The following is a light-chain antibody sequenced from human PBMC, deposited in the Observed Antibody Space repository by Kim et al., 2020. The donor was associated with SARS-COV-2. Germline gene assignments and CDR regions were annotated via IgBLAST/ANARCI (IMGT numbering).Light chain of an antibody. CDR3: MIYYGGSYV. V-gene: IGLV7-43*01. CDR2: GTS. J-gene: IGLJ1*01. Sequence: GATVTLTFASSAGAVTSDYYPNWFQQKPGQAPRALIYGTSSRHSWTPARFSGSLLGGKAALTLSGVQPEDEAEYYCMIYYGGSYVFGSGTKVTVL. CDR1: AGAVTSDYY.